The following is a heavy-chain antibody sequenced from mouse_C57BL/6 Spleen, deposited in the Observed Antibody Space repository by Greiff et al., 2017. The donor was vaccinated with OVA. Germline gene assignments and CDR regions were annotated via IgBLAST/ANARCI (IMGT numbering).Heavy chain of an antibody. V-gene: IGHV6-6*01. CDR2: IRNKANNHAT. D-gene: IGHD2-2*01. Sequence: EVKLMESGGGLVQPGGSMKLSCAASGFTFSDAWMDWVRQSPEKGLEWVAEIRNKANNHATDYAESVKGRFTISRDDSKSSVYLQMNSLRAEDTGIYYFTLLWAGDGYDPDYWGQGTTLTVSS. J-gene: IGHJ2*01. CDR1: GFTFSDAW. CDR3: TLLWAGDGYDPDY.